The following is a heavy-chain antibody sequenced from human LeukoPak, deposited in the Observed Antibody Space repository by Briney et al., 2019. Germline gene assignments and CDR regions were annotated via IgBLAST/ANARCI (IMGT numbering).Heavy chain of an antibody. J-gene: IGHJ4*02. CDR2: INHSGST. Sequence: SETLSLTCTVSGGSISSGGYFWSWIRQPPGKGLEWIGEINHSGSTNYNPSLKSRVTISVDTSKNQFSLKLSSVTAADTAVYYCASATVTTKVVHYWGQGTLVTVSS. CDR1: GGSISSGGYF. D-gene: IGHD4-17*01. V-gene: IGHV4-61*08. CDR3: ASATVTTKVVHY.